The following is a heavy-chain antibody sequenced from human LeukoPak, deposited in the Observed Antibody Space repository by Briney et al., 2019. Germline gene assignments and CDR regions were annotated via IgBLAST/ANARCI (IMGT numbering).Heavy chain of an antibody. Sequence: PSETLSLTCTVSGGSISSNSYYWGWIRQPPGKGLEWIGSLYYSATTYNNPSLKSRVTISVDTSKNQFSLKLSSVTAADTAVYYCARVKARSTATSIGGPAVKFDPWGQGTLVTVSS. D-gene: IGHD4-17*01. CDR1: GGSISSNSYY. CDR2: LYYSATT. J-gene: IGHJ5*02. CDR3: ARVKARSTATSIGGPAVKFDP. V-gene: IGHV4-39*07.